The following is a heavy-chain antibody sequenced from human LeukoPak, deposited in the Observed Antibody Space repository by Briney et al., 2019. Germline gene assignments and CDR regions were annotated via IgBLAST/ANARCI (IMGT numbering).Heavy chain of an antibody. V-gene: IGHV1-46*01. D-gene: IGHD2-21*01. CDR3: ARGDVNAMDV. CDR2: TNPSGGGT. CDR1: GYTFTSYY. J-gene: IGHJ6*02. Sequence: GASVKVSCKASGYTFTSYYIHWVRQAPGQGLEWMGITNPSGGGTNYAQKFQGRVTMTRDTSTSTVYMELSSLRSEDTAVYYCARGDVNAMDVWGQGTTVTVSS.